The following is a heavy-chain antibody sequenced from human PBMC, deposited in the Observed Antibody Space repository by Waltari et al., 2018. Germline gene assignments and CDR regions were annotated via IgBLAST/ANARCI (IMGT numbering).Heavy chain of an antibody. CDR3: ARGGSIAVAGGDYFDY. CDR2: ISYDGSNK. CDR1: GFTFSSYA. J-gene: IGHJ4*02. D-gene: IGHD6-19*01. Sequence: QVQLVESGGGVVQPGRSLRLSCAASGFTFSSYAMHWVRPATGKGLEWVAVISYDGSNKYYADSVKGRFTISRDNSKNTLYLQMNSLRAEDTAVYYCARGGSIAVAGGDYFDYWGQGTLVTVSS. V-gene: IGHV3-30-3*01.